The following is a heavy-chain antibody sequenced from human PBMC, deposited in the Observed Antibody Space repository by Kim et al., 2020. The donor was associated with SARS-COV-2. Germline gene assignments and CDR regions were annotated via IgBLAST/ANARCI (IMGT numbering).Heavy chain of an antibody. J-gene: IGHJ4*02. V-gene: IGHV3-33*06. CDR3: AKERRKYCSGGSCHLEY. D-gene: IGHD2-15*01. Sequence: VKGRFTTSRDNSENTLYLQMNNLRAEDTAVYYCAKERRKYCSGGSCHLEYWGQGTLVTVSS.